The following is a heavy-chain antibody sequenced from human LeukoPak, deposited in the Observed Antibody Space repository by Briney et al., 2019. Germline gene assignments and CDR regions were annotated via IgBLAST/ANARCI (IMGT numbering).Heavy chain of an antibody. V-gene: IGHV1-2*02. CDR2: INPNSGGT. CDR3: ARVEWEPSGSWFDP. Sequence: VASVKVSCKASGYTFTGYYMHWVRQAPGQGLEWMGWINPNSGGTNYAQKFQGRVTMTRDTSISTAYMELSRLRSDDTAVYYCARVEWEPSGSWFDPWGQGTLVTVSS. J-gene: IGHJ5*02. CDR1: GYTFTGYY. D-gene: IGHD1-26*01.